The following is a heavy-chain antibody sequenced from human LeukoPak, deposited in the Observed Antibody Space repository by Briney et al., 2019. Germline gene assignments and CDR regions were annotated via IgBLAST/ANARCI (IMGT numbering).Heavy chain of an antibody. CDR2: VYYTGST. D-gene: IGHD6-6*01. CDR3: ARHFAYSSSSYFDY. CDR1: GGSVSNYY. V-gene: IGHV4-59*08. J-gene: IGHJ4*02. Sequence: SETLSLTCSVSGGSVSNYYWSWIRQPPGKGLEWIGYVYYTGSTNYNPSLKSRVTMFEDKSKNQFSLRLYSVTVTGTAVYYCARHFAYSSSSYFDYWGQGSLVAVSS.